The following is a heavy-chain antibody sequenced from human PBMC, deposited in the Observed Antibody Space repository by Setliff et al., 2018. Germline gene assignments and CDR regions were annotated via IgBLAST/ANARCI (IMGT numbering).Heavy chain of an antibody. D-gene: IGHD3-3*01. CDR1: GYTFTSYG. J-gene: IGHJ4*02. V-gene: IGHV1-18*01. CDR2: ISAYNGNT. Sequence: ASVKVSCKASGYTFTSYGISWVRQAPGQGLEWMGWISAYNGNTNYAQKFQDRVTMTRDTSTSTVYMELSSLRSGDTAMYYCARELLFGGVIFGYWGQGTLVTVSS. CDR3: ARELLFGGVIFGY.